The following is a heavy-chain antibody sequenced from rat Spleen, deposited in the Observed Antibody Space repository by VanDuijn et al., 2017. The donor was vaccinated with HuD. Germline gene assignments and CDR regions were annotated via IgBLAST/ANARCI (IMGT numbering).Heavy chain of an antibody. J-gene: IGHJ3*01. CDR3: TRDLGALMYTTDYYYGFAY. CDR1: GFTFSNYY. V-gene: IGHV5-25*01. D-gene: IGHD1-6*01. Sequence: EVQLVESGGGLVQPGRSMKLSCAASGFTFSNYYMAWVRQAPTKGLEWVASISTGGGSTYYPASVKGRFTISRDNAQNTLYLQMNSLRSEDTATYYCTRDLGALMYTTDYYYGFAYWGQGTLVTVSS. CDR2: ISTGGGST.